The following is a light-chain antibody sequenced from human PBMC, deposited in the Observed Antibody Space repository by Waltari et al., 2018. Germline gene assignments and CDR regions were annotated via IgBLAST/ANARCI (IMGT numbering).Light chain of an antibody. V-gene: IGLV1-44*01. CDR1: SSNIGSNT. CDR2: SKN. Sequence: QSVLTQPPSASGTPGQRVTISCSGSSSNIGSNTVNWYQQLPGTAPKLLIYSKNQRPSGVPDRFSGSKSGTSASLASSGLQSEDEADYYCAALDDSLNGVVFGGGTKLTVL. CDR3: AALDDSLNGVV. J-gene: IGLJ2*01.